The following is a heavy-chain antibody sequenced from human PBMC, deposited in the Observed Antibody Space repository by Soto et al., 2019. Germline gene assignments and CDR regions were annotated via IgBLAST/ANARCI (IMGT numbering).Heavy chain of an antibody. CDR1: NGSLSSNY. CDR2: IYYSGST. D-gene: IGHD3-10*01. J-gene: IGHJ4*02. CDR3: ARSFMVPVDFFVY. Sequence: QVQLQESGPGLVKLSETLSLTCTVSNGSLSSNYWSWIRQSPGKGLEWIGNIYYSGSTNYNPSLKSRVTMSVDPSKNQFTLKLSSVTAADTGVYFCARSFMVPVDFFVYWGQGTLVTVSS. V-gene: IGHV4-59*01.